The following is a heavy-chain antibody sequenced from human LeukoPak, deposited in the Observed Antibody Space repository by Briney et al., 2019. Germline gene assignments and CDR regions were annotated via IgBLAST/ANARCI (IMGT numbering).Heavy chain of an antibody. D-gene: IGHD5-18*01. J-gene: IGHJ6*02. CDR1: GGSISSYY. CDR3: ATRSGYSYGSYYYGMDV. Sequence: SETLSLTCTVSGGSISSYYWSWIRQPPGKGLERIGYIYYSGSTNYNPSLKSRVTISVDTSKNQFSLKLSSVTAADTAVYYCATRSGYSYGSYYYGMDVWGQGTTATVSS. CDR2: IYYSGST. V-gene: IGHV4-59*01.